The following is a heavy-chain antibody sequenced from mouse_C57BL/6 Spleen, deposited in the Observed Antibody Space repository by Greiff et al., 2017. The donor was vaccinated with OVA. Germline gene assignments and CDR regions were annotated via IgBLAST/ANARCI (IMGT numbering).Heavy chain of an antibody. CDR3: VRDHDGYYPAWFAY. CDR2: IRSKSSNYAT. J-gene: IGHJ3*01. Sequence: EVHLVESGGGLVQPKGSLKLSCAASGFTFNTYAMHWVRQAPGKGLEWVARIRSKSSNYATYYADSVKDRFTISRDDSQSMLYLQMNNLKTEDTAMYYCVRDHDGYYPAWFAYWGQGTLVTVSA. V-gene: IGHV10-3*01. D-gene: IGHD2-3*01. CDR1: GFTFNTYA.